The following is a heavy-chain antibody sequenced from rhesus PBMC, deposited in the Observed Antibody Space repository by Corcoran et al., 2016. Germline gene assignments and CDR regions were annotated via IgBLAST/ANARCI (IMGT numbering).Heavy chain of an antibody. CDR2: IGGSSGST. CDR1: GYSISSGYG. CDR3: ARTVTIFGLVIMGYFDY. J-gene: IGHJ4*01. D-gene: IGHD3-3*01. Sequence: QVQLQESGPGLVKPSETLSLTCAVSGYSISSGYGWSWIRQPPGKGLEWIGYIGGSSGSTNYNPSLKSRVTISKDTSKNQFSLKLSSVTAADTAVYYCARTVTIFGLVIMGYFDYWGQGVLVTVSS. V-gene: IGHV4-127*01.